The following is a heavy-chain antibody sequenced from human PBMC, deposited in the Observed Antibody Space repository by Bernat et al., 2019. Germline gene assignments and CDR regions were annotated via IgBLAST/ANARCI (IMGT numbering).Heavy chain of an antibody. CDR1: GFTFSSYG. CDR2: ISYDGSNK. CDR3: AKDLYDYWSGFDNWFDH. D-gene: IGHD3-3*01. V-gene: IGHV3-30*18. Sequence: QVQLVESGGGVVQPGRSLRLSCAASGFTFSSYGMHWVRQAPGKGLEWVAVISYDGSNKYYADSVKGRFTISRDNSKNTLYLQMNSLRAEDTAVYYCAKDLYDYWSGFDNWFDHWGQGTLVTVSS. J-gene: IGHJ5*02.